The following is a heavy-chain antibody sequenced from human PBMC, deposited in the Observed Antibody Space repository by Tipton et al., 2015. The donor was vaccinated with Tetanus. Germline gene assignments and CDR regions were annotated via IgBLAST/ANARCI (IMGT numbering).Heavy chain of an antibody. D-gene: IGHD5-12*01. CDR1: GGSISSYY. CDR2: IYTSGST. Sequence: GLVKPSETLSLTCTVSGGSISSYYWSWIRQPAGKGLEWIGHIYTSGSTNYNPSLKSRVSMSVDTSKNQFSLRLSSVTAADTAVYYCARVRRGATTDLDYWGQGTLVTVSS. CDR3: ARVRRGATTDLDY. J-gene: IGHJ4*02. V-gene: IGHV4-4*07.